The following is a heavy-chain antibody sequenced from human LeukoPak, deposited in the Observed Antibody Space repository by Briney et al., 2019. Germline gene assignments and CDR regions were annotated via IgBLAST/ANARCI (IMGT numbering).Heavy chain of an antibody. V-gene: IGHV4-59*01. Sequence: SGTLSLTCTVSGGSISPYYWSWIRQPPGKELEWIGYVYYSGTTDYNPSLRGRVTISVDPSKNQFSLRLSSVTAADTAVYFCARGSPTADSWGQGTLVTVSS. D-gene: IGHD4-17*01. CDR1: GGSISPYY. CDR2: VYYSGTT. J-gene: IGHJ4*02. CDR3: ARGSPTADS.